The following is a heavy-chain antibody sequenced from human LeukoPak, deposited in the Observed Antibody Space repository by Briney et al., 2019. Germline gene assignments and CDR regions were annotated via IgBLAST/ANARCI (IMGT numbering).Heavy chain of an antibody. Sequence: ASVKVPCKATGYTFIGYYMHWVRQAPGQGLEWMGCINPNNGGTNYAQKFQGRVTMTRDTSISTAYMELSRLRSDDTAVYYCARANDYGFSYWGQGTLVTVSS. D-gene: IGHD4-17*01. J-gene: IGHJ4*02. CDR3: ARANDYGFSY. CDR2: INPNNGGT. CDR1: GYTFIGYY. V-gene: IGHV1-2*02.